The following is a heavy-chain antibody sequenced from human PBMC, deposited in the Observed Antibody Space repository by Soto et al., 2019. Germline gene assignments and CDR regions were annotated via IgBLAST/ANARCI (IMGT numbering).Heavy chain of an antibody. CDR2: IRAYNGNT. CDR1: GYTFSSYG. Sequence: QVQLVQSGAEVKKPGASVKVSYKASGYTFSSYGISWVRQAPGQGLEWMGWIRAYNGNTNYAQKPQXXXTXPTDTSTSTAYMELRSLRSDDTAVYYCARDSPPFDPWGQGTLVTVSS. CDR3: ARDSPPFDP. J-gene: IGHJ5*02. V-gene: IGHV1-18*01.